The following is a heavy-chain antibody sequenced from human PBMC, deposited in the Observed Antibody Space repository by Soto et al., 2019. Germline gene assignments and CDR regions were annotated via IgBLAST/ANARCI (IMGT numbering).Heavy chain of an antibody. J-gene: IGHJ6*02. CDR3: TTWSVEGI. CDR1: GFSFNEAW. V-gene: IGHV3-15*07. Sequence: EVQLVESAGGLVKPGGSLRLSCVASGFSFNEAWMNWVRQAPGEGLELVGRSKTSAGGGATDYAAPVQGRFTISRDDSKNALYLHMISRRTEDTAIYYWTTWSVEGIWGQGTTVTVSS. D-gene: IGHD2-15*01. CDR2: SKTSAGGGAT.